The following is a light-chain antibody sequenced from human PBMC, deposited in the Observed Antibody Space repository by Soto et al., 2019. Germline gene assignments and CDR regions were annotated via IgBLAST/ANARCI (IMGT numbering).Light chain of an antibody. CDR3: QQTSSFPLT. CDR1: QGITSW. Sequence: DIQMTQSPSSVSASVGDRVTITCRASQGITSWLAWYQQKPGRAPKLLIYAASSLQSGVPSRFSGSVSGRDFTLTISSLQTEDFATYFCQQTSSFPLTFGGGTKVEIK. V-gene: IGKV1-12*01. CDR2: AAS. J-gene: IGKJ4*01.